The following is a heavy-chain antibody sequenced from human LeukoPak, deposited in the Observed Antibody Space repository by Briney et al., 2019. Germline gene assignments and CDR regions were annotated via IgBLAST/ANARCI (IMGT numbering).Heavy chain of an antibody. CDR1: GYTFTSYD. J-gene: IGHJ5*02. D-gene: IGHD1-26*01. V-gene: IGHV1-8*01. CDR2: MNPNSGNT. Sequence: ASVKVSCKASGYTFTSYDINWVRQATGQGLEWMGWMNPNSGNTGYAQKFQGRVTMTRDMSTTTDYMELSGLRSEDTAVYYCAGDNSVGDVAWWFDPWGQGTLVTVSS. CDR3: AGDNSVGDVAWWFDP.